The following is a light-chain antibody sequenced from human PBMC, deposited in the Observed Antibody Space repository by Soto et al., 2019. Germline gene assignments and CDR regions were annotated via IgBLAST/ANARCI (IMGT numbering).Light chain of an antibody. V-gene: IGKV1-39*01. CDR3: QQTYSDSYT. CDR2: GAS. CDR1: ERITYY. J-gene: IGKJ2*01. Sequence: DIQMTQSPSSLSASVGDRVTITCRASERITYYLNWYQHKPGKAPKLLIYGASSLQSGVPSRFSGSRSGTDFTLTISGLQPEDVGTYYCQQTYSDSYTFGQGT.